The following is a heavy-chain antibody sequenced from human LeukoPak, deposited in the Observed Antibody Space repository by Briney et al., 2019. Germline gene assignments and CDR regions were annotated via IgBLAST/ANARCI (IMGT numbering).Heavy chain of an antibody. D-gene: IGHD3-16*01. CDR1: GFTFSSYG. Sequence: GGSLRLSCAASGFTFSSYGMHWVRQAPGKGLEWVAVISYDGSNKYYADSAKGRFTISRDNSKNTLYLQMNSLRAEDTAVYYCARDFLHLGGWGQGAMVTVSS. J-gene: IGHJ3*01. CDR3: ARDFLHLGG. CDR2: ISYDGSNK. V-gene: IGHV3-30*03.